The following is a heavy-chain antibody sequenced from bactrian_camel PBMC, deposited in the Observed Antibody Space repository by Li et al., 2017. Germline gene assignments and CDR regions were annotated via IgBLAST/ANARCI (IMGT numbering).Heavy chain of an antibody. V-gene: IGHV3S40*01. J-gene: IGHJ4*01. CDR2: INSDGIVSDGGST. CDR1: GFTFSSDA. Sequence: DVQLVESGGGSVQAGGSLRLSCVASGFTFSSDAMNWVRQAPGKGLEWVSAINSDGIVSDGGSTYYADSVKGRFTISRDDSKNTVYLQMNSLRPEDTAMYYCAAAKTTGWALPLQTSGYSYWGQGTQVTVS. D-gene: IGHD5*01. CDR3: AAAKTTGWALPLQTSGYSY.